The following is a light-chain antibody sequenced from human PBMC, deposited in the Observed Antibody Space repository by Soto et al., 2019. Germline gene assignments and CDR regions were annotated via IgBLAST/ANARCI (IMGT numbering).Light chain of an antibody. CDR3: SSYTSLSTVV. CDR1: SGDVGGYNY. J-gene: IGLJ2*01. CDR2: EVS. V-gene: IGLV2-14*01. Sequence: QSALTQPASVSGSPGQSLTISCTGTSGDVGGYNYVSWYQQHPGKSHKLMIYEVSHRPSGVSNRFSGSKSGNTASLTISGLQAEDEADYFCSSYTSLSTVVFGGGTKVTVL.